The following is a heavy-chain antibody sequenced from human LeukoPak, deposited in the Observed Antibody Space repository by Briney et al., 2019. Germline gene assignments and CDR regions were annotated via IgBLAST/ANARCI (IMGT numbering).Heavy chain of an antibody. CDR1: GFTFSSYS. CDR3: ASLVGASGNFDY. CDR2: ISSSSSYI. Sequence: SGGSLRLSCAASGFTFSSYSMNWVRQAPGKGLEWVSSISSSSSYIYYADSVKGRFTISRDNAKNSLYLQMNSLRAEDTAVYYCASLVGASGNFDYWGQGTLVTVSS. D-gene: IGHD1-26*01. V-gene: IGHV3-21*01. J-gene: IGHJ4*02.